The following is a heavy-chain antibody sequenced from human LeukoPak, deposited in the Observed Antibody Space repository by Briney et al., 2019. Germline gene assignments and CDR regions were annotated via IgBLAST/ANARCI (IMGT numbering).Heavy chain of an antibody. Sequence: PGGSLRLSCAASGFTFSDYYMSWIRQAPGKGLEWVSYISSSGSTIYYADSVKGRFTISRDNAKNSLYLQMNSLRAEDTAVYYCARDGQRGSGSYYNRPAVAFDIWGQGTMVTVSS. CDR1: GFTFSDYY. V-gene: IGHV3-11*01. CDR3: ARDGQRGSGSYYNRPAVAFDI. J-gene: IGHJ3*02. D-gene: IGHD3-10*01. CDR2: ISSSGSTI.